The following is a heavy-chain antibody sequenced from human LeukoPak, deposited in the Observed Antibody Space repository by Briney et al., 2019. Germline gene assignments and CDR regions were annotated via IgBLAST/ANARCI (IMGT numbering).Heavy chain of an antibody. D-gene: IGHD3-3*01. CDR3: ARHFGDYDFWSGYPYDAFDI. V-gene: IGHV4-4*07. J-gene: IGHJ3*02. CDR2: IYTSGST. CDR1: GGSISSYY. Sequence: PSETLSLTCTVSGGSISSYYWSWIRQPAGKGLEWIGRIYTSGSTNYNPSLKSRVTMSVDTSKNQFSLKLSSVTAADTAVYYCARHFGDYDFWSGYPYDAFDIWGQGTMVTVSS.